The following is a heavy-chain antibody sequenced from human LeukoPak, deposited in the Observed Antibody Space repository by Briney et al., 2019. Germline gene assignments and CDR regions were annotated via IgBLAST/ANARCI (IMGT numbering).Heavy chain of an antibody. Sequence: GGSLRLSCAASGFTFSSYWMHWVRLAPGKGLVWVSRINSDGSTTTFADSVRGRFTISRDNARNTLYLQLNSLRAEDTAVYYCAKDGGYWGQGTLVTVSS. CDR3: AKDGGY. D-gene: IGHD3-10*01. CDR1: GFTFSSYW. J-gene: IGHJ4*02. CDR2: INSDGSTT. V-gene: IGHV3-74*01.